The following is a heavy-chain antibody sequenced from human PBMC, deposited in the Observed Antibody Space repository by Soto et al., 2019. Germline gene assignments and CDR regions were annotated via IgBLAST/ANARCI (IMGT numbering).Heavy chain of an antibody. D-gene: IGHD3-16*01. V-gene: IGHV4-39*01. CDR1: GGSISSSNYY. Sequence: ETLSLTCTVSGGSISSSNYYWGWIRQPPGKGLEWIGSIYYSGSTSYNSSLKSRVTISVDTPKNQFSLRLRSVTAADTAVYYCASPTLGAFDIWGQGTMVTVSS. J-gene: IGHJ3*02. CDR2: IYYSGST. CDR3: ASPTLGAFDI.